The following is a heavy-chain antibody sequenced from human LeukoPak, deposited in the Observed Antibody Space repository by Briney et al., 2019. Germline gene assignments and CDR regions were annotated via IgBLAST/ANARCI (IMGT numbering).Heavy chain of an antibody. V-gene: IGHV3-66*03. J-gene: IGHJ5*02. Sequence: PGGSLRLSCAASGFTVSSNYMSWDRQAPGKGLEWVSVIYSCGSTYYADSVKGRFTISRDNSKNTLYLQMNSLRAEDTAVYYCARARIRGKGSTSCYAPFESWFDPWGQGTLVTVSS. CDR1: GFTVSSNY. CDR2: IYSCGST. D-gene: IGHD2-2*01. CDR3: ARARIRGKGSTSCYAPFESWFDP.